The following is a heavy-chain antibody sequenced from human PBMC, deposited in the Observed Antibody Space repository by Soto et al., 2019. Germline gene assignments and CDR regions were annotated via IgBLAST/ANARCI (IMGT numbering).Heavy chain of an antibody. J-gene: IGHJ5*02. CDR3: ARMATSGTLNWFDP. CDR2: MNPNSGNG. CDR1: GYAFSNND. V-gene: IGHV1-8*01. Sequence: GASVKVSCKASGYAFSNNDISWVRQATGQGLEWMGWMNPNSGNGGYAQKFQGRVTMTRDTSTSTAYMGLSSLASDDTAIYYCARMATSGTLNWFDPWGQGTLVTVSS.